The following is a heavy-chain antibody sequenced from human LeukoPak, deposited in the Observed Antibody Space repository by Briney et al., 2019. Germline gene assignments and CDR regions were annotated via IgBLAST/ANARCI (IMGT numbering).Heavy chain of an antibody. CDR3: ARDQEGFDY. CDR1: GYTFTSYY. CDR2: ISPRDGSK. Sequence: ASVKVSCKASGYTFTSYYIHWVRQAPGRGLEWMGMISPRDGSKSYAQKFQGRVTVTRDTSTSTVHMELSGLRSEDTAVYYCARDQEGFDYWGQGSLVTVSS. J-gene: IGHJ4*02. V-gene: IGHV1-46*01.